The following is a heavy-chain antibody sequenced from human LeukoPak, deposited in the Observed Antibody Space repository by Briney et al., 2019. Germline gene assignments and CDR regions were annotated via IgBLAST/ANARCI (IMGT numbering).Heavy chain of an antibody. V-gene: IGHV3-33*01. CDR1: GFTFSSYG. Sequence: PGGSLRLSCAASGFTFSSYGMHWVRQAPGKGLEWVAVIWYDGSNKYYADSVKGRFTISRDNSKSTLYLQMNSLRAEDTAVYYCARHQGGGYYDFWSGYPAPIALDYWGQGTLVTVSS. D-gene: IGHD3-3*01. CDR2: IWYDGSNK. CDR3: ARHQGGGYYDFWSGYPAPIALDY. J-gene: IGHJ4*02.